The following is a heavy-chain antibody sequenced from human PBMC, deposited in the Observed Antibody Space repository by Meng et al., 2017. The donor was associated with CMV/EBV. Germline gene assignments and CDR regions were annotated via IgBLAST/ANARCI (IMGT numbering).Heavy chain of an antibody. CDR1: GGCFSGYY. J-gene: IGHJ5*02. Sequence: GPGLVKASDTLSLTCTGYGGCFSGYYWSWIRQPPGKGLEWIGEINHSGSTNYNPSLKSRVTISVDTSKNQFSLKLSSVTAADTAVYYCARGGNWFDPWGQGTLVTVSS. CDR2: INHSGST. V-gene: IGHV4-34*01. CDR3: ARGGNWFDP.